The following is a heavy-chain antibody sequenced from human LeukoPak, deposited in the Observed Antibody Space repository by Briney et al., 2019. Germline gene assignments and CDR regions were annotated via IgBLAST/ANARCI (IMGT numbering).Heavy chain of an antibody. CDR3: ARGGTGYYNFDY. V-gene: IGHV4-59*01. D-gene: IGHD3/OR15-3a*01. CDR2: ISYSGST. CDR1: GGSISGYF. Sequence: PSETLSLTCTVSGGSISGYFWSWIRQPPGKGLEWIGYISYSGSTNYNPSLKSRVTIPVDTSKNHFSLKLSSVTAADTAVYYCARGGTGYYNFDYWGQGTLVTVSS. J-gene: IGHJ4*02.